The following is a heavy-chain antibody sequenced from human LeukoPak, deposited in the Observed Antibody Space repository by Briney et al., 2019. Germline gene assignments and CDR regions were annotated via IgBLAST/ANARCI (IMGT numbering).Heavy chain of an antibody. J-gene: IGHJ4*02. CDR1: GYTFTAHY. CDR2: IHPNSGGT. D-gene: IGHD3-3*01. Sequence: GASVKVSCKASGYTFTAHYMHWVRQAPGQGLEWMGWIHPNSGGTNYAQKFQGRVTMTRDTSISTAYMELSRLTSDDTAVYFCASVTYSDFNPVDYWGQGTLVTVSS. V-gene: IGHV1-2*02. CDR3: ASVTYSDFNPVDY.